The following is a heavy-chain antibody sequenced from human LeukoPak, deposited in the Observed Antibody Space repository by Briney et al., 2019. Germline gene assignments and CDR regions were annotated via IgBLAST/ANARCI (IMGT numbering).Heavy chain of an antibody. CDR3: ATLVIAVAGGFGDY. V-gene: IGHV1-2*02. D-gene: IGHD6-19*01. CDR1: GYTFTGYY. J-gene: IGHJ4*02. CDR2: INPNSGGT. Sequence: ASVKVSCKASGYTFTGYYMHWVRQAPGRGLEWMGWINPNSGGTNYAQKFQGRVTMTRDTSISTGYMELSRLRSDDTAVYYCATLVIAVAGGFGDYWGQGTLVTVSS.